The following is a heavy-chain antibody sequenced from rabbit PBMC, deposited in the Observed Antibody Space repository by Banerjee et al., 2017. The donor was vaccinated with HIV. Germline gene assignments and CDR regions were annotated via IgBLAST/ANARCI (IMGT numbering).Heavy chain of an antibody. CDR1: GFSFSNKYV. Sequence: QEQLEESGGDLVKPEGSLTLTCTASGFSFSNKYVMCWVRQAPGKGLEWIACINTISGDTVYATWAKGRFTISKASWTTVTLQMTSLTAADTASYFCARASVLTSGYDYGFDPRGPGTLVTVS. CDR3: ARASVLTSGYDYGFDP. CDR2: INTISGDT. J-gene: IGHJ2*01. D-gene: IGHD1-1*01. V-gene: IGHV1S45*01.